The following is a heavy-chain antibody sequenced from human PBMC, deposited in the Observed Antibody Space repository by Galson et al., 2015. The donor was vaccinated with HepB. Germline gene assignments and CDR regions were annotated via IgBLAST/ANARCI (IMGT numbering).Heavy chain of an antibody. CDR3: AHGRANAFDV. Sequence: CAISGDSVSRNGAAWNWIRQSPSRGLEWLGRTYYRSKWYYDYAVSVKSRIAINPDTSKNQFSLQLNSVTPEGTAMYYCAHGRANAFDVWGQGTMVTVSS. V-gene: IGHV6-1*01. J-gene: IGHJ3*01. D-gene: IGHD1-26*01. CDR1: GDSVSRNGAA. CDR2: TYYRSKWYY.